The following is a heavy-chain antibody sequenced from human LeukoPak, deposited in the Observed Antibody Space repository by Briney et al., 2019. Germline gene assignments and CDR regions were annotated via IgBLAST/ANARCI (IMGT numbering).Heavy chain of an antibody. J-gene: IGHJ4*02. CDR3: AKAQQLEIDY. CDR2: ISSGGSTI. D-gene: IGHD6-13*01. V-gene: IGHV3-48*03. CDR1: GFTFSSYE. Sequence: GGSLRLSCAASGFTFSSYEMNWVRQAPGKGLEWVSYISSGGSTIYYADSVKGRFTISRDNAKNSLYLQMNSLRAEDTALYYCAKAQQLEIDYWGQGTLVTVSS.